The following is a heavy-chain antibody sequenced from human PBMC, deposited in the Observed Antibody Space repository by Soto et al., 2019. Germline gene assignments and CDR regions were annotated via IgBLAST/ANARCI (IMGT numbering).Heavy chain of an antibody. J-gene: IGHJ6*02. CDR2: ISYDGSNK. D-gene: IGHD2-2*01. CDR3: AVGYCSSTSCYAPRLYYYGMDV. V-gene: IGHV3-30*03. CDR1: GFTFSSYG. Sequence: QVQLVESGGGVVQPGRSLRLSCAASGFTFSSYGMHWVRQAPGKGLEWVAVISYDGSNKYYADSVKGRFTISRDNSKNTLYLQMNSLRAEDTAAYYCAVGYCSSTSCYAPRLYYYGMDVWGQGTTVTVSS.